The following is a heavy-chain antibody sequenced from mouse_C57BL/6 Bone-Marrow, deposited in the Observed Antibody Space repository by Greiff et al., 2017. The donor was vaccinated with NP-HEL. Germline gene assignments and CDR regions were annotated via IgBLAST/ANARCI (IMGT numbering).Heavy chain of an antibody. D-gene: IGHD1-1*01. Sequence: DVMLVESGGGLVQPGGSLKLSCAASGFTFSDYYMYWVRQTPEKRLEWVAYISNGGGSTYYPDTVKGRFTISRDNAKNTLYLQMSRLKSEDTAMYYCARHGDYYGSSYFDYWGQGTTLTVSS. CDR1: GFTFSDYY. CDR2: ISNGGGST. CDR3: ARHGDYYGSSYFDY. V-gene: IGHV5-12*01. J-gene: IGHJ2*01.